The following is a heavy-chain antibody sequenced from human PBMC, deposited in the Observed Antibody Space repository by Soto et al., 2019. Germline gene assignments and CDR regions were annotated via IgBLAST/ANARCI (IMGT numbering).Heavy chain of an antibody. CDR3: ARVTGGGNFQH. V-gene: IGHV4-34*01. Sequence: QVQLQQWGAGLLKPSETLSLTCAVYGGSFSDYYWSWIRQPPGKGLEWIGEINHSGSTNYNQSLKSRVTISVDTSKNQFSLKMSSVAAADPAVYYCARVTGGGNFQHWGQGTLVTVSS. D-gene: IGHD2-15*01. J-gene: IGHJ1*01. CDR1: GGSFSDYY. CDR2: INHSGST.